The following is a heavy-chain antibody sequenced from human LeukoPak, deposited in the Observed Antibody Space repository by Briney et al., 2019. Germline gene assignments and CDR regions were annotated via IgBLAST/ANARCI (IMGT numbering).Heavy chain of an antibody. CDR2: IIPIFGTA. Sequence: SVKVSCKASGGTFSSYAISWVRQAPGQGLEWMGGIIPIFGTANYAQKFQGRVTITADESTSTAYMELSSLRSEDTAVYYCARDMDSGPDFFDYWGLGTLVTVSS. D-gene: IGHD1-26*01. CDR1: GGTFSSYA. CDR3: ARDMDSGPDFFDY. J-gene: IGHJ4*02. V-gene: IGHV1-69*13.